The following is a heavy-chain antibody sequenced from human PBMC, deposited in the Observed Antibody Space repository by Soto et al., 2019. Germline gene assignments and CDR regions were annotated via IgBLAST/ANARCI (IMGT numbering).Heavy chain of an antibody. CDR3: ARGQEGSRGYSGYDYYYYGMDV. CDR2: ISAYYGNT. Sequence: QVQLVQSGAEVKKHGASVKVSCKASGYTFTSYGISWVRQAPGQGLEWMGCISAYYGNTNYAQKLQGRVTMTTDTSTSKAYMELRSLRSDDTAVYYCARGQEGSRGYSGYDYYYYGMDVWGQGTTVTVSS. V-gene: IGHV1-18*01. CDR1: GYTFTSYG. D-gene: IGHD5-12*01. J-gene: IGHJ6*02.